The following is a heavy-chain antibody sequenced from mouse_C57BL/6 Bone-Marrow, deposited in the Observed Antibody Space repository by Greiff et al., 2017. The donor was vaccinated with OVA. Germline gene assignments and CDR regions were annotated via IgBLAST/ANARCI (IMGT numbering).Heavy chain of an antibody. V-gene: IGHV5-6*02. CDR1: GFTFSSYG. J-gene: IGHJ2*01. CDR3: ARHYYGSSDY. Sequence: EVKLVESGGDLVKPGGSLKLSCAASGFTFSSYGMSWVRQTPDKRLEWVATISSGGSYTYYPDSVKGRFTISRDNAKNTLYLQMSSLKSADTAMYYCARHYYGSSDYWGQGTTLTVSS. D-gene: IGHD1-1*01. CDR2: ISSGGSYT.